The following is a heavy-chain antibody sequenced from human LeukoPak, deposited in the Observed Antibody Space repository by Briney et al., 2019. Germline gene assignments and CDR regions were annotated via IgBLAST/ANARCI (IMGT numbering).Heavy chain of an antibody. D-gene: IGHD5-24*01. CDR3: AKADEVASATIGPAGY. Sequence: GGSLRLSCAASGFTFSSYWMHWVRQAPGKGLVWVSRINTDGSSTSYADSVKGRFTISRDNAKNTLYLQMNRLRVEDTAVYYCAKADEVASATIGPAGYWGQGTLVTVSS. J-gene: IGHJ4*02. V-gene: IGHV3-74*01. CDR2: INTDGSST. CDR1: GFTFSSYW.